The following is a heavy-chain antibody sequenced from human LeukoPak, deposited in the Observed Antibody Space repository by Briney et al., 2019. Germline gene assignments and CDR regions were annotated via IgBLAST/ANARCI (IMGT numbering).Heavy chain of an antibody. Sequence: GGSLRLSCAASGFTFSSYWMSWVRQAPGKGLEWVANIKQDGSEKYYVDSVKGRFTISRDNAKNSLYLQMNSLRAEDTAVYYCAKPRLRYGDYPLDAFDIWGQGTMVTVSS. CDR1: GFTFSSYW. CDR2: IKQDGSEK. CDR3: AKPRLRYGDYPLDAFDI. J-gene: IGHJ3*02. D-gene: IGHD4-17*01. V-gene: IGHV3-7*01.